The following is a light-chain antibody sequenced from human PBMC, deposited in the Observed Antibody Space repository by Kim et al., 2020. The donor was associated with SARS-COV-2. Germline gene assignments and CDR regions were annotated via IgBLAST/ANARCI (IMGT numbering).Light chain of an antibody. Sequence: AWHLQQPEKGPQYQMQLNSDGSPTMRGGFPDRCSGASSGAERYLTSASVQAEDEADYYCQTWHTGFWVFGGGTKLNVL. CDR3: QTWHTGFWV. CDR2: LNSDGSP. V-gene: IGLV4-69*01. J-gene: IGLJ3*02.